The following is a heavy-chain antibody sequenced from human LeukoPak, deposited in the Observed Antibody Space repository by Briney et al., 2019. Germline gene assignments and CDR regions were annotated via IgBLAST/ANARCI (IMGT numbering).Heavy chain of an antibody. D-gene: IGHD6-25*01. V-gene: IGHV4-34*01. J-gene: IGHJ5*02. Sequence: SETLSLTCTVYGGSLSGYYWSWIRQSPEKGLEWMGEINHSGITNYNPSLKSRVTMSTDTSKNQFSLRVTSVTAADTAVYYCVRDPATVAPLDPWGQGTLVTVSS. CDR2: INHSGIT. CDR3: VRDPATVAPLDP. CDR1: GGSLSGYY.